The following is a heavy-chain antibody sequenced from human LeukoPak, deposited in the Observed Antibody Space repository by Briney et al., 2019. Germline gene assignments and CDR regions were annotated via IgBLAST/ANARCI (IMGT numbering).Heavy chain of an antibody. J-gene: IGHJ4*02. CDR2: IYYSGST. D-gene: IGHD6-19*01. CDR1: GGSISSSSYY. Sequence: PSETLSLTCTVSGGSISSSSYYWGWIRQSPGKGLEWIGSIYYSGSTYYNPSLKSRVTISVDTSKNQFSLKLSSVTAADTAVYYCARRAGWYRYYFDYWGQGTLVTVSS. V-gene: IGHV4-39*01. CDR3: ARRAGWYRYYFDY.